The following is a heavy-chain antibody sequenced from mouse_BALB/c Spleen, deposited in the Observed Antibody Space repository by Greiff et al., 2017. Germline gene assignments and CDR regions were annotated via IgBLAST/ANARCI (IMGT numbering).Heavy chain of an antibody. CDR2: IWGDGST. J-gene: IGHJ4*01. CDR1: GFSLTGYG. D-gene: IGHD1-2*01. CDR3: ARDDGYLYYAMDY. Sequence: VQGVESGPGLVAPSQSLSITCTVSGFSLTGYGVNWVRQPPGKGLEWLGMIWGDGSTDYNSALKSRLSISKDNSKSQVFLKMNSLQTDDTARYYCARDDGYLYYAMDYWGQGTSVTVSS. V-gene: IGHV2-6-7*01.